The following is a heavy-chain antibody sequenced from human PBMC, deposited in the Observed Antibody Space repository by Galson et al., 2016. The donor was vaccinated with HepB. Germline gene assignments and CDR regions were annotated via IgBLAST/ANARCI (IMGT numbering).Heavy chain of an antibody. J-gene: IGHJ3*01. Sequence: SVKVSCKASGYTFTTYYIHWMRQAPGQGLEWMGKVNPGGGATNYAQKFQGGVTMTRDRSTSTVYMDLSSLRGDDTAVYFCAREWELTTVDPQAFDLWGQGTKVVVSS. D-gene: IGHD4-23*01. V-gene: IGHV1-46*01. CDR2: VNPGGGAT. CDR1: GYTFTTYY. CDR3: AREWELTTVDPQAFDL.